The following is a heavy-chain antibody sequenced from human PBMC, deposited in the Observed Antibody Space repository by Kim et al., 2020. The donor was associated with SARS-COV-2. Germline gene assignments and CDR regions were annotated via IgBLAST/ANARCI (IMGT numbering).Heavy chain of an antibody. D-gene: IGHD6-13*01. V-gene: IGHV3-33*01. Sequence: ADSVKGRFTISRDNSKNTLYLQMNSLRAEDTAVYYCARAPFGSSWYLSDYWGQGTLVTVSS. J-gene: IGHJ4*02. CDR3: ARAPFGSSWYLSDY.